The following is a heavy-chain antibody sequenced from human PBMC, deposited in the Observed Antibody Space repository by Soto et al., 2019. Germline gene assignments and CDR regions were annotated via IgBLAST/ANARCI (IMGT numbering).Heavy chain of an antibody. CDR3: ARVLYQLPRPISDFDY. V-gene: IGHV1-2*02. CDR1: GYTFTGYY. CDR2: INPNSGGT. J-gene: IGHJ4*02. Sequence: ASVKVSCKASGYTFTGYYMHWVRQAPGQGLEWMGWINPNSGGTNYAQKFQGRVTMTRDTSISTAYMELSRLRSDDTAVYYCARVLYQLPRPISDFDYSCPGTLVSVSS. D-gene: IGHD2-2*01.